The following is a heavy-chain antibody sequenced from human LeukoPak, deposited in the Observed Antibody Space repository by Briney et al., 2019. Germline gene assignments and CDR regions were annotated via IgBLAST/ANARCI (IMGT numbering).Heavy chain of an antibody. Sequence: ASVKVSCKASGYTFTGYYMHWVRQAPGQGLEWMGWINPNSGGTNYAQKFQGRVTMTRDTSISTAYMELSRLRSDDTAVYYCARGMGSGRRDYYYGMDVWGQGTTVTVSS. CDR1: GYTFTGYY. J-gene: IGHJ6*02. CDR2: INPNSGGT. D-gene: IGHD3-10*01. CDR3: ARGMGSGRRDYYYGMDV. V-gene: IGHV1-2*02.